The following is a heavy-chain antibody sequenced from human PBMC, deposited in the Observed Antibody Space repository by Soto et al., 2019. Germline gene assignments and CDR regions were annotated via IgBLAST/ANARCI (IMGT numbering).Heavy chain of an antibody. D-gene: IGHD3-16*01. J-gene: IGHJ4*02. CDR2: ISGSGGST. CDR1: GFTFSSYA. Sequence: PGGCLGVSWAASGFTFSSYAMSWVRQAPGKGLEWVSAISGSGGSTYYADSVKGRFTISRDNSKNTLYLQMNSLRAEDTAVYYCAKQQMIYYFDYWGQGTLVTVSS. V-gene: IGHV3-23*01. CDR3: AKQQMIYYFDY.